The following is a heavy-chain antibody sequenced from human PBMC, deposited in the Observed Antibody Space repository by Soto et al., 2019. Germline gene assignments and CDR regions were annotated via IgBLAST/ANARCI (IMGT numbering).Heavy chain of an antibody. D-gene: IGHD1-26*01. CDR3: ASVVVGATGGRY. CDR1: GFTFSSYA. V-gene: IGHV3-30-3*01. Sequence: GGSLRLSCAASGFTFSSYAMHWVRQAPGKGLEWVAVISYDGSNKYYADSVKGRFTISRDNSKNTLYLQMNSLRAEDTAVYYCASVVVGATGGRYWGQGTRVTVS. J-gene: IGHJ4*02. CDR2: ISYDGSNK.